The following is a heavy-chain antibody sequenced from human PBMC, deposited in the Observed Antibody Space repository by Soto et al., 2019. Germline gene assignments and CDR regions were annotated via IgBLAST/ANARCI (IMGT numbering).Heavy chain of an antibody. CDR1: GFTFSLYG. D-gene: IGHD6-19*01. CDR3: ARDPQNVFIAVPGLGE. CDR2: VSSDGNKK. J-gene: IGHJ4*02. V-gene: IGHV3-33*05. Sequence: GGSLRLSCAASGFTFSLYGMHWVRQAPGKGLEWVAVVSSDGNKKYYADSVKGRFTIFRDNSKNTLYLQMDSLRAEDTAVYYCARDPQNVFIAVPGLGEWGQGTLVTVSS.